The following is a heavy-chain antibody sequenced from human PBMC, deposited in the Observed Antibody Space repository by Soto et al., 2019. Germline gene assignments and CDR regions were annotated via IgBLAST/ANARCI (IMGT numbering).Heavy chain of an antibody. CDR1: VGSFSGYY. CDR2: INHSGST. Sequence: SETLSITCAVYVGSFSGYYWSWIRQPPGKGLEWIGEINHSGSTNYNPSLKSRVTISVDTSKNQFSLKLSSVTATDTAVYYCVITFGGVILFDYWGPRPLVSV. V-gene: IGHV4-34*01. J-gene: IGHJ4*02. CDR3: VITFGGVILFDY. D-gene: IGHD3-16*02.